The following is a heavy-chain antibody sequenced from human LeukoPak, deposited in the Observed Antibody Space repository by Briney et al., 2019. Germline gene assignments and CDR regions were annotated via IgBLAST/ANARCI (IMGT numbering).Heavy chain of an antibody. CDR1: GFTVSSNY. D-gene: IGHD2-15*01. Sequence: GGSLRLSCAVSGFTVSSNYMSWVRQAPGKELEWVSVIYSGHDTYYADSVKGRFTISRDDSKNTLYLQMNSLRAEDTAVYYCVAYCSGGFCYSLNWGQGTLVTVSS. V-gene: IGHV3-53*01. CDR2: IYSGHDT. J-gene: IGHJ4*02. CDR3: VAYCSGGFCYSLN.